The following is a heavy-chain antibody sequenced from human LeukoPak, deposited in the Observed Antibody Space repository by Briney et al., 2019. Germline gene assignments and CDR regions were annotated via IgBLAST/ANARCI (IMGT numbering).Heavy chain of an antibody. J-gene: IGHJ4*02. Sequence: AGGSLRPSCAASGFTFSSYAMSWVRQAPGKGLEWVSAISGSGGSTYYADSVKGRFTISRDNSKNTLYLQMNSLRAEDTAVYYCAKTGRPIRDSSGYNFLHYFDYWGQGTLVNVSS. CDR2: ISGSGGST. D-gene: IGHD3-22*01. V-gene: IGHV3-23*01. CDR3: AKTGRPIRDSSGYNFLHYFDY. CDR1: GFTFSSYA.